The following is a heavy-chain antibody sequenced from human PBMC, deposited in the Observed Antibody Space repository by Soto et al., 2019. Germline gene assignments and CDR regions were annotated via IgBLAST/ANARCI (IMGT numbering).Heavy chain of an antibody. Sequence: EVQLVESGGVSVQPGGSLRLSCTASGFTLSNYWMHWVRQAPGKGLVWVSRINTDGSTTTYADSVKGRFTISRDNAKNTLYLKRNSLRDEDTGVYYCVRIRRGDGYTFGYWGQGTLVTVSS. V-gene: IGHV3-74*01. D-gene: IGHD5-12*01. CDR2: INTDGSTT. CDR3: VRIRRGDGYTFGY. CDR1: GFTLSNYW. J-gene: IGHJ4*02.